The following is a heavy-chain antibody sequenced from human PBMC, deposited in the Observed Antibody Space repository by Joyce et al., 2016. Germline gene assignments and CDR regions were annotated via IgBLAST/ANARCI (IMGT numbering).Heavy chain of an antibody. CDR2: INPEDSDS. CDR1: GYSFTSYW. Sequence: EVQLVQSGGEVKKPGESLKISCKGVGYSFTSYWPGWVRQMPGKGLELMGIINPEDSDSRYSPSFQGKVTISVDRSIKTAHLRWGSLRASDTAIYYCARSAVRGTLSPFFDYWGQGSLVTVSS. CDR3: ARSAVRGTLSPFFDY. V-gene: IGHV5-51*01. J-gene: IGHJ4*02. D-gene: IGHD3-16*01.